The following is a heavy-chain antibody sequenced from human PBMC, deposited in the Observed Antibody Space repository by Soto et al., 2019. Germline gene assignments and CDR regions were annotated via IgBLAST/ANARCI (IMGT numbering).Heavy chain of an antibody. V-gene: IGHV3-23*01. Sequence: PWGCMRLSCEACGVTFRGCVMSWVCQVPGKGPEWVSGISGSGTNTYYTDSVKGRFTVSRDDSKNILFLQMNSLRAEDTAVYYCARGFSYYYYGMDVWGQGTTVTVS. J-gene: IGHJ6*02. CDR2: ISGSGTNT. CDR3: ARGFSYYYYGMDV. D-gene: IGHD3-10*01. CDR1: GVTFRGCV.